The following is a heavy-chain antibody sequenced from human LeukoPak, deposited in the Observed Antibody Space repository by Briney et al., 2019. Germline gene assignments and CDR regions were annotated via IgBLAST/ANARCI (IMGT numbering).Heavy chain of an antibody. D-gene: IGHD3-22*01. CDR2: ISGSGGST. J-gene: IGHJ4*02. V-gene: IGHV3-23*01. CDR1: GFTFSSYA. Sequence: GGSLRLSCAASGFTFSSYAMSWVRQAPGKGLEWVSAISGSGGSTYFADSVKGRFTISRDNSKNTLYLQMNSLRAEDTAVYHCARELGSSGYYPFDYWGQGTLVTVSS. CDR3: ARELGSSGYYPFDY.